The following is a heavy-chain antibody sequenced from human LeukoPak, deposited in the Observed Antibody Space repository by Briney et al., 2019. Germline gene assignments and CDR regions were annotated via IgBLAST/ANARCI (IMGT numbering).Heavy chain of an antibody. CDR2: ISDDGSNE. Sequence: VGSLRLSCAASGFTFSTYTLHWVRQAPGKGLEWVAVISDDGSNEYYADSVKGRFTISTDNSKNTLYLQMNSLRAEDTAVYYCARDRYYYGSGSYFDAFDIWGQGTMVSVSS. V-gene: IGHV3-30-3*01. CDR1: GFTFSTYT. CDR3: ARDRYYYGSGSYFDAFDI. J-gene: IGHJ3*02. D-gene: IGHD3-10*01.